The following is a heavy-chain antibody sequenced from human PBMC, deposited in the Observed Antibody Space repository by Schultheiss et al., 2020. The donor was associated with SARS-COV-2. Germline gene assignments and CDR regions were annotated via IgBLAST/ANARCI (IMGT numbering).Heavy chain of an antibody. CDR3: ARVNGDYLDY. J-gene: IGHJ4*02. D-gene: IGHD4-17*01. Sequence: SETLSLTCAVSGGSISSGGYYWSWIRQHPGKGLEWIGYIYYSGSTNYSPSVKSRVTISVDTSKNQFSLKLSSVTAADMAVYFCARVNGDYLDYWGQGALVTVSS. CDR1: GGSISSGGYY. V-gene: IGHV4-31*11. CDR2: IYYSGST.